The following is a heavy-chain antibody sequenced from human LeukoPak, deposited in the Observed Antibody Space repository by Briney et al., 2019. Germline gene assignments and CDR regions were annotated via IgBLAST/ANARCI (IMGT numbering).Heavy chain of an antibody. CDR2: FDPEDGET. V-gene: IGHV1-24*01. Sequence: ASVKVSCKVSGYTLTELSMHWVRQAPGKGLEWMGGFDPEDGETIYAQKFQGRVTMTEDTSTDTAYMELSSLKTEDTAVYYCTTDLTWWLRFDYWGQGTLVTVSS. CDR3: TTDLTWWLRFDY. J-gene: IGHJ4*02. D-gene: IGHD5-12*01. CDR1: GYTLTELS.